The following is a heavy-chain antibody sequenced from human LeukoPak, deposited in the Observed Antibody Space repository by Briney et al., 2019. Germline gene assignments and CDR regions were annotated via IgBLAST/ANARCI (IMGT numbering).Heavy chain of an antibody. CDR3: ASNSIFGVVIIGWFDP. CDR2: INPNSGGT. V-gene: IGHV1-2*02. D-gene: IGHD3-3*01. Sequence: ASVKVSCKASGYTFTGYYMHWVRQAPGQGLEWMGWINPNSGGTNYAQKFQGRVTMTRDTSISTAYMELSRLGSDDTAVYYCASNSIFGVVIIGWFDPWGQGTLVTVSS. CDR1: GYTFTGYY. J-gene: IGHJ5*02.